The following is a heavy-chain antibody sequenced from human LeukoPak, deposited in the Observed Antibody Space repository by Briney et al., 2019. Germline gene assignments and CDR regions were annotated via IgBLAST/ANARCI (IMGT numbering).Heavy chain of an antibody. J-gene: IGHJ3*02. CDR2: IYYSGST. D-gene: IGHD3-22*01. Sequence: NPSETLSLTCTVSGGSISSYYWSWIRQPPGKGLEWIGYIYYSGSTNYNPSLKSRVTISVDTSKNQFSLKLSSVTAADTAVYYCACLTTADAFDIWGQGTIVTVSS. CDR1: GGSISSYY. CDR3: ACLTTADAFDI. V-gene: IGHV4-59*01.